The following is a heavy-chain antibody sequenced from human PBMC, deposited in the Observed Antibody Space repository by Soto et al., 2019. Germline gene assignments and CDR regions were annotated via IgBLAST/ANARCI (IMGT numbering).Heavy chain of an antibody. CDR3: ARVDCSTTTCYYYGFDV. V-gene: IGHV3-30-3*01. CDR2: ISYDGSDK. J-gene: IGHJ6*02. CDR1: GFDFSGYT. D-gene: IGHD2-2*01. Sequence: QVHLEESGGGVVQPGGSLRLSCAGSGFDFSGYTIHWVRQAPGKGLEWVAVISYDGSDKYYADSVKGRFTISRDNAKKTLYLQMNSLRIEDTAVYYCARVDCSTTTCYYYGFDVWGQGTKVTVSS.